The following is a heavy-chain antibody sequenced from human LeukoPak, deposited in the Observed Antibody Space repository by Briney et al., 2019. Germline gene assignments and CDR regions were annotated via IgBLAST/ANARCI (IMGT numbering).Heavy chain of an antibody. CDR3: ARHLEARGYSPNFDY. Sequence: SETLSLTCTVSGGSISSSSYYWGWIRQPPGKGLGWIGSIFYSGSTYYNPSLKSRVTISVDTSKNQFSLKLSSVIAADTAVYYCARHLEARGYSPNFDYWGQGTLVTVSS. CDR2: IFYSGST. CDR1: GGSISSSSYY. D-gene: IGHD5-18*01. V-gene: IGHV4-39*01. J-gene: IGHJ4*02.